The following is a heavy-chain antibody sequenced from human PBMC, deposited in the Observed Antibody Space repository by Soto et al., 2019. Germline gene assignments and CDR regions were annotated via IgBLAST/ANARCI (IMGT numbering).Heavy chain of an antibody. CDR1: GFTFSSYG. V-gene: IGHV3-30*18. Sequence: PGGSLRLSCVASGFTFSSYGMHWVRQAPGKGLEWLVIISYDGSNTYYAVSVKGRFTISRDNSMYTLYLQMNSLRAEDTSVYYCSKEGGLSGSYYISSSYYFDYWGQGTLVTVSS. CDR2: ISYDGSNT. CDR3: SKEGGLSGSYYISSSYYFDY. D-gene: IGHD1-26*01. J-gene: IGHJ4*02.